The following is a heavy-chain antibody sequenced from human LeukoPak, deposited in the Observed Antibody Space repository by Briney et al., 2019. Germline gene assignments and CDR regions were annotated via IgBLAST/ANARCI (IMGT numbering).Heavy chain of an antibody. D-gene: IGHD2-21*02. V-gene: IGHV3-33*01. Sequence: SGGSLRLSCAASGFTFSSYGMHWVRQAPGKGLEWVAVIWYDGSNKYYADSVKGRFTISRDNSKNTLYLHMNSLRAEDTAVYYCARGGDLSPDAFDIWGQGTMVTVSS. CDR2: IWYDGSNK. CDR1: GFTFSSYG. J-gene: IGHJ3*02. CDR3: ARGGDLSPDAFDI.